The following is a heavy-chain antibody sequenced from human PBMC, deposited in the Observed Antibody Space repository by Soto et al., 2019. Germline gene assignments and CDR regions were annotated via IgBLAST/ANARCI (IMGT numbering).Heavy chain of an antibody. J-gene: IGHJ4*02. Sequence: EAQLLQSGGGSVKTGTSLRLTCVASGFTAVDDAMHWVRQVTGKGLEWVSGIYGTSKKIDYADYVRGRFTISRDDAKNALYLQMDSLKVEDTALYYCGRDVKPAGLDVWGQGVLVTGSS. CDR2: IYGTSKKI. CDR3: GRDVKPAGLDV. D-gene: IGHD6-13*01. V-gene: IGHV3-9*02. CDR1: GFTAVDDA.